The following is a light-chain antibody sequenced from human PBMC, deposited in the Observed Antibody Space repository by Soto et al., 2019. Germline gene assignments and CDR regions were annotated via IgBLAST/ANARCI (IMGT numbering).Light chain of an antibody. J-gene: IGKJ2*01. CDR2: GAS. Sequence: EVLMTQSPATLSVSPGERATLSCRASQSVSSNLAWYQQKPGQAPRLLIYGASTRATGVPARFSGSGSGTEVTLTISGLQSDDFAVYYCQQYYNWPPYTFGQGTKLEI. CDR1: QSVSSN. V-gene: IGKV3-15*01. CDR3: QQYYNWPPYT.